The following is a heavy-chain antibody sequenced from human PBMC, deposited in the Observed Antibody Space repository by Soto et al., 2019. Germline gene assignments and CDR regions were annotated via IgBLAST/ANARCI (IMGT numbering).Heavy chain of an antibody. J-gene: IGHJ3*02. D-gene: IGHD3-10*01. CDR2: IDPSDSYT. Sequence: TGESLKISCKGSGYSFTSYWISWVRQMPGKGLEWMGRIDPSDSYTNYSPSFQGHVTISADKSISTAYLQWSSLKASDTAMYYCARLPDYYGSGSYPRGAFDIWGQGTMVTVSS. CDR1: GYSFTSYW. V-gene: IGHV5-10-1*01. CDR3: ARLPDYYGSGSYPRGAFDI.